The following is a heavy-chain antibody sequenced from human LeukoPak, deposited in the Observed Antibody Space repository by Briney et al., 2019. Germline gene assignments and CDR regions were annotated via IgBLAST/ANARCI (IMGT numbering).Heavy chain of an antibody. CDR1: GGSISSSSYY. CDR2: IYYSGNT. D-gene: IGHD3-10*01. V-gene: IGHV4-39*01. CDR3: AISIRVGYYFDY. Sequence: SETLSLTCTVSGGSISSSSYYWAWIRQPPGKGLEWIGSIYYSGNTYYNPSLKSRITLSVDTSKNQFSLKLSSVTAADSAVYYCAISIRVGYYFDYWGQGTLVTVSS. J-gene: IGHJ4*02.